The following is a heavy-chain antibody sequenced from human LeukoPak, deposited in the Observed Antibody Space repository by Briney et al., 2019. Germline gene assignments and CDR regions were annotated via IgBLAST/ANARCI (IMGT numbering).Heavy chain of an antibody. V-gene: IGHV3-21*01. D-gene: IGHD3-22*01. Sequence: GGSLRLSCAASGFTFSSYSINWVRQAPGKGLEWVSSISGSSRYIYYADSLKGRFTISRDNAKNSLYLQMNSLRAEDTAVYYCARSYYYDSSGYFGYWGQGTLVTVSS. J-gene: IGHJ4*02. CDR3: ARSYYYDSSGYFGY. CDR2: ISGSSRYI. CDR1: GFTFSSYS.